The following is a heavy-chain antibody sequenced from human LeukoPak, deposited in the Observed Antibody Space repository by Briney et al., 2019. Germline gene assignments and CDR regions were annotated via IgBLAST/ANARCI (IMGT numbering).Heavy chain of an antibody. CDR1: GVSISSYY. D-gene: IGHD3-16*01. J-gene: IGHJ4*02. Sequence: SETLSLTCTVSGVSISSYYWSWVRQPPGKGLEWIGYIYYSGSTNYNPSLKSRVTISVDTSKNLFSLKLSSVTAADTAVYYCARDVWGRYFDYWGQGTLVTVSS. V-gene: IGHV4-59*01. CDR2: IYYSGST. CDR3: ARDVWGRYFDY.